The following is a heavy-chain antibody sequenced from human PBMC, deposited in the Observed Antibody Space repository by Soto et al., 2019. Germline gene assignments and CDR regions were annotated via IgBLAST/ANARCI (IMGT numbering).Heavy chain of an antibody. CDR2: IYHSGST. CDR1: GGSISSGGYS. J-gene: IGHJ5*02. Sequence: QLQLQESGSGLVKPSQTLSLTCAVSGGSISSGGYSWSWIRQPPGKGLEWIGYIYHSGSTYYNPSLKSRVTISVDRSKNQFSLKLSSVTAADTAVYYCARAHCTNGVCYPNWFDPWGQGTLVPVSS. V-gene: IGHV4-30-2*01. D-gene: IGHD2-8*01. CDR3: ARAHCTNGVCYPNWFDP.